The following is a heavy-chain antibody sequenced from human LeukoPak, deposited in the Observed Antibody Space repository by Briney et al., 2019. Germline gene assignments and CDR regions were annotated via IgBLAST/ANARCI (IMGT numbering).Heavy chain of an antibody. J-gene: IGHJ6*02. CDR3: ARMRRPRLYGMDV. CDR1: GGSFSGYY. Sequence: SETLSLTCAVYGGSFSGYYWSWIRQPPGKGLEWIGEINHSGSTSYNPSLKSRVTISVDTSKNQFSLKLSSVTAADTAVYYCARMRRPRLYGMDVWGQGTTVTVSS. CDR2: INHSGST. V-gene: IGHV4-34*01.